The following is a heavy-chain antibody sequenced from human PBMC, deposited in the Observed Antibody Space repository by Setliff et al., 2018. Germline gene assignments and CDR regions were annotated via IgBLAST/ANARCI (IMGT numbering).Heavy chain of an antibody. V-gene: IGHV1-2*02. Sequence: GASVKVSCKASGYTFSAYYIHWVRQAPGQGLEWMGWINPHSGGTNFPQTFQGRVTMTRDTSINTAYMELSTLTSDETAVYFCARATRDSGGWYYEYNWFDPWGQGTLVTVSS. CDR3: ARATRDSGGWYYEYNWFDP. J-gene: IGHJ5*02. CDR1: GYTFSAYY. D-gene: IGHD6-19*01. CDR2: INPHSGGT.